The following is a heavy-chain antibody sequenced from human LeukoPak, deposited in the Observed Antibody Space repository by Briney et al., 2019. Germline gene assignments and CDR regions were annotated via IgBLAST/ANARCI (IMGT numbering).Heavy chain of an antibody. Sequence: RSGGSLRLPCAASGFTFSSYAMHWVRQTPGKGLEYVSAISTNGGGTYYANSVKGRFTISTNNSKNTLYLQMGSLRAEDMAVYFCARYCNGVTCYSGYDYWGQGTLVTVSS. V-gene: IGHV3-64*01. CDR3: ARYCNGVTCYSGYDY. CDR2: ISTNGGGT. J-gene: IGHJ4*02. CDR1: GFTFSSYA. D-gene: IGHD2-15*01.